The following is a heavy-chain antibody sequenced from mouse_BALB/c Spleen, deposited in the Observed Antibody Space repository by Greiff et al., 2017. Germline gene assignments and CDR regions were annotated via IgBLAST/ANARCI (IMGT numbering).Heavy chain of an antibody. CDR2: IWSGGST. J-gene: IGHJ3*01. V-gene: IGHV2-2*02. Sequence: VKLMESGPGLVQPSQSLSITCTVSGFSLTSYGVHWVRQSPGKGLEWLGVIWSGGSTDYNAAFISRLSISKDNSKSQVFFKMNSLQANDTAIYYCASDGYYGFAYWGQGTLVTVSA. CDR3: ASDGYYGFAY. CDR1: GFSLTSYG. D-gene: IGHD2-3*01.